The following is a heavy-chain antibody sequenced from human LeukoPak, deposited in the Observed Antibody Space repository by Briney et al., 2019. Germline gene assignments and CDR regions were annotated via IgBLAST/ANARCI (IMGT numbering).Heavy chain of an antibody. J-gene: IGHJ4*02. D-gene: IGHD3-16*01. Sequence: GGSLRLSCAAAGFTFSRHWMSWVRQAPGKGLEWVANINQDGSEKYYVDSVKGRFTISRDNAKNSLDLQMNSLRVEDTAVYYCARDYDWGQGTLVTVSS. V-gene: IGHV3-7*04. CDR2: INQDGSEK. CDR1: GFTFSRHW. CDR3: ARDYD.